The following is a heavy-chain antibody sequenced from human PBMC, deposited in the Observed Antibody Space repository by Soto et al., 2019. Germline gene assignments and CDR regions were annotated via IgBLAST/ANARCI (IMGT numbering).Heavy chain of an antibody. CDR2: IVVGSGNT. CDR1: GFTFTSSA. D-gene: IGHD3-22*01. CDR3: AADTRPVNYYDSSGARKRYYYYYGMDV. Sequence: GASVKVSCKASGFTFTSSAMQWVRQARGQRLEWIGWIVVGSGNTNYAQEFQERVTITRDMSTSTAYMELSSLRSEDTAVYYCAADTRPVNYYDSSGARKRYYYYYGMDVWGQGTTVTVSS. V-gene: IGHV1-58*02. J-gene: IGHJ6*02.